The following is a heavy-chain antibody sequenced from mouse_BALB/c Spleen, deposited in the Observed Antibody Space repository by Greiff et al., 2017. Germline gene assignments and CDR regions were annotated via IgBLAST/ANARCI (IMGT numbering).Heavy chain of an antibody. J-gene: IGHJ2*01. CDR1: GFTFSSFG. CDR2: ISSGSSTI. Sequence: EVKLMESGGGLVQPGGSRKLSCAASGFTFSSFGMHWVRQAPEKGLEWVAYISSGSSTIYYADTVKGRFTISRDNPKNTLFLQMTSLRSEDTAMYYCARGGVRENFDYWGQGTTLTVSS. CDR3: ARGGVRENFDY. D-gene: IGHD2-14*01. V-gene: IGHV5-17*02.